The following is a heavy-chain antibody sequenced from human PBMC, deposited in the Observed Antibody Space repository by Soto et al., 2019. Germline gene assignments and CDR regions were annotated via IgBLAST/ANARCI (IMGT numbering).Heavy chain of an antibody. D-gene: IGHD3-10*01. J-gene: IGHJ4*02. V-gene: IGHV3-11*05. Sequence: QVQLEESGGGLVKPGGSLRLSCAASGFTFSAVYMSWIRQAPTKGLEYISYICSSGTSANYADSVKGRYTISRDNAKNSLYLPMNSLRAEDTAVYYCARDRGAVNGQYFDYWGQGALVTVSS. CDR2: ICSSGTSA. CDR3: ARDRGAVNGQYFDY. CDR1: GFTFSAVY.